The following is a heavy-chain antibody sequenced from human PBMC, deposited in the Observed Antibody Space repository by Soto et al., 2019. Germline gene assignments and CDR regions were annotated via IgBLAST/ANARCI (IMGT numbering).Heavy chain of an antibody. D-gene: IGHD3-3*01. J-gene: IGHJ4*02. CDR3: ARAHLPTVYDFWSGYYFDY. V-gene: IGHV1-2*04. CDR1: GYTFTGYY. CDR2: INPNSGGT. Sequence: EASVKVSCKASGYTFTGYYMHWVRQAPGQGLEWMGWINPNSGGTNYAQKFQGWVTMTRDTSISTAYMELSRLRSDDTAVYYCARAHLPTVYDFWSGYYFDYWGQGTLVTVSS.